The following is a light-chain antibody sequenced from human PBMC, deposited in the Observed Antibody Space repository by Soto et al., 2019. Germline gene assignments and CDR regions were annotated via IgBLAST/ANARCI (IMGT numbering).Light chain of an antibody. Sequence: DIVMTQSPDSLAVSLGERATINCKSSQSVLYSSDNKNYLAWYQQKPGQPPKLLIYWASTRDSGVPERFSGRGAGADFTITISSLQAEDVAVYYCQQYYTTLTFGGGTKVEIK. V-gene: IGKV4-1*01. CDR1: QSVLYSSDNKNY. CDR3: QQYYTTLT. J-gene: IGKJ4*01. CDR2: WAS.